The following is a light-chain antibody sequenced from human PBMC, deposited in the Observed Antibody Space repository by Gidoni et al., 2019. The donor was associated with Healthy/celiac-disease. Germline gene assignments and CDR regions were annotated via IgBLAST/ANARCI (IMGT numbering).Light chain of an antibody. CDR3: QQYNNWPLT. CDR1: QSVSSN. Sequence: ELVMTQSPATLSVSPGERATLSCRASQSVSSNLAWYQQKPGQAPRLLIYGASTRATGIPARFSGSGSGTEFTLTISSLQSEDFAVYYCQQYNNWPLTFGPXTKVDIK. CDR2: GAS. J-gene: IGKJ3*01. V-gene: IGKV3-15*01.